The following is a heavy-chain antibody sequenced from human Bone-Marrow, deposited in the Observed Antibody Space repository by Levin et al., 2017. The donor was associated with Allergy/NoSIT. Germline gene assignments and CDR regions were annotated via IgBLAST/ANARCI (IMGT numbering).Heavy chain of an antibody. D-gene: IGHD2-21*01. CDR1: GGSFSGYY. CDR2: INYSGST. J-gene: IGHJ6*02. V-gene: IGHV4-34*01. CDR3: ARAVPEVGVVPYYYYAMDV. Sequence: RTSETLSLTCAVYGGSFSGYYWSWIRQPPGKGLEWIGEINYSGSTNYNPSLKSRVTISVDTSKNQFSLKVSSVTAADTAVYYCARAVPEVGVVPYYYYAMDVWGQGTTVTVSS.